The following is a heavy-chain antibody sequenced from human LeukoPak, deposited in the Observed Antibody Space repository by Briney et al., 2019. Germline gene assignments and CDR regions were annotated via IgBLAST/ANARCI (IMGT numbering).Heavy chain of an antibody. CDR3: ARGPSYWYFDL. Sequence: PGGSLRLSCAASGFTFSSYAMHWVRQAPGKGLEWVAIISYDGSNKYYADSVKGRFTISRDNSKNTLYLQMNSLRAEDTAVYYCARGPSYWYFDLWGRGTLVTVSS. CDR2: ISYDGSNK. V-gene: IGHV3-30-3*01. J-gene: IGHJ2*01. CDR1: GFTFSSYA.